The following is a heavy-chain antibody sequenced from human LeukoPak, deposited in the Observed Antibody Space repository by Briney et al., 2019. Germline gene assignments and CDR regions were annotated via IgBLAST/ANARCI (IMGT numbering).Heavy chain of an antibody. V-gene: IGHV1-18*01. J-gene: IGHJ3*02. CDR1: GYTFTSYG. D-gene: IGHD6-6*01. Sequence: GASVKVSCKASGYTFTSYGISWVRQAPGQGLEWMGWISAYNGNTNYAQKLQGRVTMTTDTSTSTAYMELRSLRSEDTAVYYCARVERVSSSYAFDIWGQGTMVTVSS. CDR2: ISAYNGNT. CDR3: ARVERVSSSYAFDI.